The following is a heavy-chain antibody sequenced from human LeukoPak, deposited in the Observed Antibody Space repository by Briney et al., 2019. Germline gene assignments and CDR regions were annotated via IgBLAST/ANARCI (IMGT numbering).Heavy chain of an antibody. D-gene: IGHD3-10*01. CDR3: ARYLSSGLDY. J-gene: IGHJ4*02. Sequence: SETLSLTCTVSGGSINGYYWSWIRQTPGKGLEWIAYVYYSGTTSYNPSLKSRVTTSVDTSKNQFSLKLSSVTAADTAVYYCARYLSSGLDYWGQGTFVAVSS. V-gene: IGHV4-59*01. CDR2: VYYSGTT. CDR1: GGSINGYY.